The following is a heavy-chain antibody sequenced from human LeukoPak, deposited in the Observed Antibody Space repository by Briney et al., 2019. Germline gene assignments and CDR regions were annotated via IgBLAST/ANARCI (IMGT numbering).Heavy chain of an antibody. CDR1: GFTVSTNY. CDR3: AKDLLMVYAEHDY. V-gene: IGHV3-23*01. Sequence: GGSLRLSCAASGFTVSTNYMSWVRQAPGKGLEWVSAISGSGGSTYYADSVKGRFTISRDNSKNTLYLQMNSLRAEDTAVYYCAKDLLMVYAEHDYWGQGTLVTVSS. D-gene: IGHD2-8*01. J-gene: IGHJ4*02. CDR2: ISGSGGST.